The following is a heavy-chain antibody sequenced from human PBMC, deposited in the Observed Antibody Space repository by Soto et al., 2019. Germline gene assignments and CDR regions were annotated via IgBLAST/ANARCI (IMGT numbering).Heavy chain of an antibody. CDR1: GFTFSNYA. CDR3: AKSRYADSSGDYYDF. V-gene: IGHV3-23*01. Sequence: LRLSFAASGFTFSNYAMSWVRQAPGKGLEWVSGIGGRGTSSYYADSVKGRFAISRDKSYNTLFLQLHSLRAEDTAVYYCAKSRYADSSGDYYDFWGQGTRVTVSS. J-gene: IGHJ4*02. D-gene: IGHD3-22*01. CDR2: IGGRGTSS.